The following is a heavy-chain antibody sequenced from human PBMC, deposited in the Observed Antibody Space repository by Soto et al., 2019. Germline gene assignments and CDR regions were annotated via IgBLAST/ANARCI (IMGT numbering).Heavy chain of an antibody. CDR3: ARGLLASGPRFLEWLSPRNYYYGMDV. CDR2: VNPNSGNT. CDR1: GYTFTSYD. Sequence: QVQLVQSGAEVKKPGASVKVSCKASGYTFTSYDINWVRQATGQGLEWMGWVNPNSGNTGYAQKFQGRVTMTRNTSISTAYMELSSLRSEDTAVYYCARGLLASGPRFLEWLSPRNYYYGMDVWGQGTTVTVSS. V-gene: IGHV1-8*01. D-gene: IGHD3-3*01. J-gene: IGHJ6*02.